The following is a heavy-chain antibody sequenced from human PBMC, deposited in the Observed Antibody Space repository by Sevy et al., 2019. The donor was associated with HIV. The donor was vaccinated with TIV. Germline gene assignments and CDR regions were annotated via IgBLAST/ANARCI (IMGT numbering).Heavy chain of an antibody. D-gene: IGHD6-19*01. CDR3: VSLSLSYRSGWSYFDY. CDR2: IFSSGST. Sequence: GGSLRLSCAISGFTVNDKYIIWVRQAPGKGLEWVSVIFSSGSTYYVDSAKGRFTISRDNSKNTVDLQMNSVRAEDTAVYYCVSLSLSYRSGWSYFDYWGQGTLVTVSS. V-gene: IGHV3-66*02. CDR1: GFTVNDKY. J-gene: IGHJ4*02.